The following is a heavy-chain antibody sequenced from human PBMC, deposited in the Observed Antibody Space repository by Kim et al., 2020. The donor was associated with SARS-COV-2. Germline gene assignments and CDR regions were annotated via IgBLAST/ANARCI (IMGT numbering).Heavy chain of an antibody. J-gene: IGHJ4*02. CDR3: AREKAAGQFDLDY. V-gene: IGHV3-23*01. D-gene: IGHD2-15*01. Sequence: AAGRSTRSRDNSKTTVYLQLNSLRAEDTAVYYCAREKAAGQFDLDYWGQGTLVTVSS.